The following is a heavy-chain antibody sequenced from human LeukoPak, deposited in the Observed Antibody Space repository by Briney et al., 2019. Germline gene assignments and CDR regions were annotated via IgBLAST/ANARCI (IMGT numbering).Heavy chain of an antibody. J-gene: IGHJ6*02. CDR1: GFIFSSYS. Sequence: SGGSLRLSCAASGFIFSSYSVSWVRQAPGMGLEWVSVITGSGGNTYYADSVKGRFTISKDNSKNTVYLQMSSLRVDDTAVYYCAKAASSSWPSYYYGMDVWGQGTTVTVSS. D-gene: IGHD6-13*01. V-gene: IGHV3-23*01. CDR2: ITGSGGNT. CDR3: AKAASSSWPSYYYGMDV.